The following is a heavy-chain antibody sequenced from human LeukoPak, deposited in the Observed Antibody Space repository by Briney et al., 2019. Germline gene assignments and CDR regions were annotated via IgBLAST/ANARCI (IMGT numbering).Heavy chain of an antibody. V-gene: IGHV3-7*01. Sequence: GGSLRLSCAASGFTFSSYWMSWVRQAPGKGLEWVANIKQDGSEKYYVDSVKGRFTISRDNAKNSLYLQMNSLRAEDTAVYYCASDRDDFWYYYYMDVWGKGTTVTVSS. D-gene: IGHD3-3*01. J-gene: IGHJ6*03. CDR3: ASDRDDFWYYYYMDV. CDR2: IKQDGSEK. CDR1: GFTFSSYW.